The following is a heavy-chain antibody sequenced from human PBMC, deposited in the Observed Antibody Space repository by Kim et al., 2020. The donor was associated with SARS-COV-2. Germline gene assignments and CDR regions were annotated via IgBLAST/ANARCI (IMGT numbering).Heavy chain of an antibody. Sequence: ASVKVSCKASGYTFTSYGISWVRQAPGQGLEWMGWISAYNGNTNYAQKLQGRVTMTTDTSTSTAYMELRSLRSDDTAVYYCARATGYSSSWYGDYYYYYMDVWGKGTTVTVSS. CDR2: ISAYNGNT. D-gene: IGHD6-13*01. J-gene: IGHJ6*03. CDR3: ARATGYSSSWYGDYYYYYMDV. CDR1: GYTFTSYG. V-gene: IGHV1-18*01.